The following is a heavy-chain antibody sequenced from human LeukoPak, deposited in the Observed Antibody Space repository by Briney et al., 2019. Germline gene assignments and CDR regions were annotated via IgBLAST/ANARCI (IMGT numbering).Heavy chain of an antibody. Sequence: PGGSLRLSCAASGFTFSGSVMHWVRQASGKGLEWVGRIRSKANNYATAYVASVKGRFTISGDDSKNTAFLQMNSLKTEDTAVYYCTSNYCSGGSCYLYWGQGTLVTVSS. J-gene: IGHJ4*02. CDR3: TSNYCSGGSCYLY. CDR2: IRSKANNYAT. CDR1: GFTFSGSV. V-gene: IGHV3-73*01. D-gene: IGHD2-15*01.